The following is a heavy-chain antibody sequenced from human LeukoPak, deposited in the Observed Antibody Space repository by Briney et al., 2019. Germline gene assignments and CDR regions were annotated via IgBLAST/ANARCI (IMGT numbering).Heavy chain of an antibody. CDR3: ARETSSGWVFDY. V-gene: IGHV4-61*02. CDR1: GGSISSGDYY. Sequence: KPSQTLSLTCTVSGGSISSGDYYWSWIRQPAGKGLEWIGRIYTSGSTNYNPSLKSRVTMSVDTSKSQFSLKLSSVTAADTAVYYCARETSSGWVFDYWGQGTLVTVSS. J-gene: IGHJ4*02. D-gene: IGHD6-19*01. CDR2: IYTSGST.